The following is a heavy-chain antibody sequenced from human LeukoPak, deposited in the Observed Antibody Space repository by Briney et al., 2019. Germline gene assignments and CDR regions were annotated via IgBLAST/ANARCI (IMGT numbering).Heavy chain of an antibody. D-gene: IGHD6-13*01. V-gene: IGHV3-23*01. CDR3: AKPGSSSSWYDY. CDR2: ISGSGGST. Sequence: GGSLRLSCAASGFTFSSYAMSWVRQAPEKGLEWVSAISGSGGSTYYADSAKGRFTISRDNSKNTLYLQMNSLRAEDTAVYYCAKPGSSSSWYDYWGQGTLVTVSS. CDR1: GFTFSSYA. J-gene: IGHJ4*02.